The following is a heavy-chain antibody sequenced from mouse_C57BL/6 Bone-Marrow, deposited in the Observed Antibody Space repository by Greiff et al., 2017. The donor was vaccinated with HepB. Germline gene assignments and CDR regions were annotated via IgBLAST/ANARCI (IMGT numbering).Heavy chain of an antibody. J-gene: IGHJ2*01. D-gene: IGHD1-1*01. CDR1: GYTFTDYE. V-gene: IGHV1-15*01. Sequence: VQVVESGAELVRPGASVTLSCKASGYTFTDYEMHWVKQTPVHGLEWIGAIDPETGGTAYNQKFKGKAILTADKSSSTAYMELRSLTSEDSAVYYCTRRLLRFDYWGQGTTLTVSS. CDR2: IDPETGGT. CDR3: TRRLLRFDY.